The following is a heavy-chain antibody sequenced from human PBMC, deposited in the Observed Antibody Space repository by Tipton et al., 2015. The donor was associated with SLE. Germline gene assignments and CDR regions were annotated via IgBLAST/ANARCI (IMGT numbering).Heavy chain of an antibody. CDR2: INHNGNS. V-gene: IGHV4-34*01. J-gene: IGHJ6*02. Sequence: TLSLTCAVYGGSFSGYLWSWVRQPPGKGLEWIGEINHNGNSIYNPSLKSRVTISLDTSNNHFSMQLRSFTAADTAVYYCAGISSGGNFYDYYGMDSWGQGTTVTVSS. CDR1: GGSFSGYL. CDR3: AGISSGGNFYDYYGMDS. D-gene: IGHD2-15*01.